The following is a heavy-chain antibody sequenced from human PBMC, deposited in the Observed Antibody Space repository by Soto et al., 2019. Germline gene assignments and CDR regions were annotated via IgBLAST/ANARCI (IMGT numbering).Heavy chain of an antibody. J-gene: IGHJ4*02. Sequence: QVHLAQSGPEMKKPGASVRLTCKVSGSTSTSNGICWVRQAPGQGREWMGWISTDNENMNTAPQLQGRLTMTTDTSTTTAYMELTNLKFDDTALYYCAYVGGYSTGDYSFDLWGQGTPVTVSS. CDR2: ISTDNENM. CDR3: AYVGGYSTGDYSFDL. CDR1: GSTSTSNG. D-gene: IGHD5-18*01. V-gene: IGHV1-18*04.